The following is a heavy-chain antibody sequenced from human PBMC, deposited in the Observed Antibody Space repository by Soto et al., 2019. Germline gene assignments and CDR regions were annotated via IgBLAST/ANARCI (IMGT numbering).Heavy chain of an antibody. V-gene: IGHV3-30*18. J-gene: IGHJ5*02. Sequence: QVQLVESGGGVVQPGRSLRLSCAASGFTFSSYGMHWVRQAPGKGLEWVAVISYDGSNKYYADSVKGRFTISRDNSKNTLYLQMNSLRAEDTAVYYCAKETKKLAHCSSTSCYLRNGFDPWGQGTLVTVSS. CDR1: GFTFSSYG. D-gene: IGHD2-2*01. CDR2: ISYDGSNK. CDR3: AKETKKLAHCSSTSCYLRNGFDP.